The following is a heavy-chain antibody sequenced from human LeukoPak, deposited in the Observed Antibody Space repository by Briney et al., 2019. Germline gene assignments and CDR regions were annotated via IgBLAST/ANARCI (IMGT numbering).Heavy chain of an antibody. J-gene: IGHJ6*03. CDR3: ARARKNYYMXX. V-gene: IGHV4-61*02. CDR2: IYTSGST. CDR1: GGSISSGSYY. Sequence: SETLSLTCTVSGGSISSGSYYWSWIRQPAGKGLEWIGRIYTSGSTNYNPSLKTRVTISVDTSKNQFSLKLSSVTAADTAVYYCARARKNYYMXXWGKGTTVTV.